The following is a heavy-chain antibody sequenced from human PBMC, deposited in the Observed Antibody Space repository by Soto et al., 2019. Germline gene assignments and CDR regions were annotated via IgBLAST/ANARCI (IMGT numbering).Heavy chain of an antibody. CDR3: ARVEDTMARGVIGNAFDI. V-gene: IGHV1-69*02. J-gene: IGHJ3*02. D-gene: IGHD3-10*01. CDR1: GGTFSSYT. Sequence: GASVKVSCKASGGTFSSYTISWVRQAPGQGLEWMGRIIPILGIANYAQKFQGRVTIAADKSTSTAYMELSSLRSEDTAVYYCARVEDTMARGVIGNAFDIWGQGTMVTVSS. CDR2: IIPILGIA.